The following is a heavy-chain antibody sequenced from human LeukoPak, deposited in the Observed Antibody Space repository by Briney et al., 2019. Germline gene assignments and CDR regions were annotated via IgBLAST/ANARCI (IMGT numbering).Heavy chain of an antibody. CDR1: GFIFSSYS. CDR3: ARDQLEGQDIVVVPAAMGFDY. CDR2: ISSISSYI. J-gene: IGHJ4*02. V-gene: IGHV3-21*01. D-gene: IGHD2-2*01. Sequence: GGSLRLSCAASGFIFSSYSMNWVRQAPGKGLEWVSSISSISSYIYYADSVKGRFTISRDNAKNSLYLQMNSLRAEDTAVYYCARDQLEGQDIVVVPAAMGFDYWGQGTLVTVSS.